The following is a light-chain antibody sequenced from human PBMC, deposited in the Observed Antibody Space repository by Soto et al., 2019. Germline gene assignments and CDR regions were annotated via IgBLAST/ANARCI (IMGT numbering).Light chain of an antibody. J-gene: IGLJ1*01. Sequence: QSVLTQPASVSGSPGQSINISCTGTSSDVGGYNYVSWYQHHPGKAPKLIIYDVSTRPSGVSNPFSGSKSGNTASLTISGLQPEDEADYYCSTYTTDNTRQQVSGTGTKVTL. V-gene: IGLV2-14*03. CDR1: SSDVGGYNY. CDR2: DVS. CDR3: STYTTDNTRQQV.